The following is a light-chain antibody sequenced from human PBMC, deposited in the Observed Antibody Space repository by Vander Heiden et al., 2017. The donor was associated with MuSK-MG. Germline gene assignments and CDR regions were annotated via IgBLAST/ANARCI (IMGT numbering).Light chain of an antibody. J-gene: IGKJ3*01. CDR2: DAS. V-gene: IGKV3-11*01. Sequence: EIVLTQSPATLSLSPGERATLSCRASQSVSSYLDWYQQKPGQAPRLLIYDASNRANGIPDRFSGSGSGTDFTLTSSSLEPEDFAVYYWQQRSNLNEFGHGTKVDIK. CDR1: QSVSSY. CDR3: QQRSNLNE.